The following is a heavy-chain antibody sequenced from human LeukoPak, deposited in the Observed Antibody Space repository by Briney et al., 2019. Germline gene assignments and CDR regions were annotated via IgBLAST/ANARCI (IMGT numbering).Heavy chain of an antibody. J-gene: IGHJ3*02. CDR1: GDSFTNYW. CDR3: ARLLVVGATSDAFDI. CDR2: IFPGDSDT. D-gene: IGHD2-15*01. Sequence: GESLKISCKGSGDSFTNYWIGWVRQMPGKGLECMGLIFPGDSDTRYSPSFQGQVTISADKSISTAYLQWSSLKASDTAMYYCARLLVVGATSDAFDIWGQGTMVTVSS. V-gene: IGHV5-51*01.